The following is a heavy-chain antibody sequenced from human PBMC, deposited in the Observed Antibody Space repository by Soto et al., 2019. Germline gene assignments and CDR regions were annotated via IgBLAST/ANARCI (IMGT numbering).Heavy chain of an antibody. J-gene: IGHJ4*02. V-gene: IGHV3-30-3*01. CDR3: ARDFGRLYYIPIAVAGIDY. CDR2: ISYDGSNK. CDR1: GFTFSSYA. D-gene: IGHD6-19*01. Sequence: GGSLRLSCAASGFTFSSYAMHWVRQAPGKGLEWVAVISYDGSNKYYADSVKGRFTISRDNSKNTLYLQMNSLRAEDTAVYYCARDFGRLYYIPIAVAGIDYWGQGTLVTVSS.